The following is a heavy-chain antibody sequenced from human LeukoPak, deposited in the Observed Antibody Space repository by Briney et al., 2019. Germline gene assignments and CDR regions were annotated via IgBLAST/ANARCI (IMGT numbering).Heavy chain of an antibody. CDR3: ARGPPVAGAAAGYYFGY. Sequence: ASVKVSCKASGYTFTSYDINWVRQATGQGLEWMGWMNPNSGNTGYAQKFQGRVTMTRNTSISTAYMELSSLRSEDTAVYYCARGPPVAGAAAGYYFGYWGQGTLVTVSS. J-gene: IGHJ4*02. CDR1: GYTFTSYD. D-gene: IGHD6-13*01. V-gene: IGHV1-8*01. CDR2: MNPNSGNT.